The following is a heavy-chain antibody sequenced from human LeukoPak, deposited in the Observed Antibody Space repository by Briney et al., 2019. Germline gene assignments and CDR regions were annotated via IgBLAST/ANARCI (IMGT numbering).Heavy chain of an antibody. Sequence: SETLSLTCTVSGGSISGYFWSWIRQPPGKGLEWIGYIHYSGSTNYNPSLKSRVTMSVDTSKNQFFLKLSSVTAADTAVYYCARLGRFGELYNDYWGQGTLVTVSS. CDR3: ARLGRFGELYNDY. J-gene: IGHJ4*02. D-gene: IGHD3-10*01. CDR2: IHYSGST. V-gene: IGHV4-59*01. CDR1: GGSISGYF.